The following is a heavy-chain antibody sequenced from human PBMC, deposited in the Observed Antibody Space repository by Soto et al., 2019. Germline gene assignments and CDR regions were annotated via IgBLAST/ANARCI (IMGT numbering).Heavy chain of an antibody. CDR3: ARESDYYGSGSADY. CDR2: ISSSSSYT. D-gene: IGHD3-10*01. CDR1: GFTFSDYY. V-gene: IGHV3-11*05. Sequence: QVQLVESGGGLVKPGGSLRLSCAASGFTFSDYYMSWIRQAPGKGLEWVSYISSSSSYTNYADSVKGRFTISRDNAKNSLYLQMNSRRAVDTAVYYSARESDYYGSGSADYWGQGDLVTDS. J-gene: IGHJ4*02.